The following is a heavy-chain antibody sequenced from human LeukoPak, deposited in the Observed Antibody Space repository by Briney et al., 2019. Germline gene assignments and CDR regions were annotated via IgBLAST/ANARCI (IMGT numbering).Heavy chain of an antibody. CDR2: MYYSGST. J-gene: IGHJ4*02. CDR3: ARVSQGVTVTATPDDYFDF. V-gene: IGHV4-39*07. Sequence: SETLSLTCTVSGGSITTTTSYWGWIRQPPGKGLEWIGSMYYSGSTYYNPSLKSRVTMSVDASKNHFSLKLSSVTAADTAVYYCARVSQGVTVTATPDDYFDFWGQGTLVTVSS. D-gene: IGHD2-21*02. CDR1: GGSITTTTSY.